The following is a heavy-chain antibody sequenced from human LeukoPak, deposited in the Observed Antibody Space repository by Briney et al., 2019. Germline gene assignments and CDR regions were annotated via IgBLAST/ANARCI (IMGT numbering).Heavy chain of an antibody. J-gene: IGHJ3*01. CDR2: IYFGGRT. V-gene: IGHV4-39*07. Sequence: PSETLSLTCTVSGGSISSSSYQWVWIRQPPGKGLEWIGTIYFGGRTYYNPSLKSRVTISVDTSKKQFSLKLSSVTAADTAVYYCATLFRAQMTTELTLGFDVWGQGTMVTVSS. CDR1: GGSISSSSYQ. D-gene: IGHD1-14*01. CDR3: ATLFRAQMTTELTLGFDV.